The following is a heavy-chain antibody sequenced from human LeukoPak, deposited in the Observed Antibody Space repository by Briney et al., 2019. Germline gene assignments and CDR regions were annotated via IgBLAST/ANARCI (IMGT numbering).Heavy chain of an antibody. CDR1: GYTFTGYY. J-gene: IGHJ4*02. Sequence: ASVKVSCKASGYTFTGYYMHWVRQAPGQGLEWMGWINPNSGGTNYAQKFQGRVTMTRDTSISTAFMELSRLRSDDTAVYYCARGYGGSSPFDYWGQGTLVTVSS. D-gene: IGHD4-23*01. CDR2: INPNSGGT. V-gene: IGHV1-2*02. CDR3: ARGYGGSSPFDY.